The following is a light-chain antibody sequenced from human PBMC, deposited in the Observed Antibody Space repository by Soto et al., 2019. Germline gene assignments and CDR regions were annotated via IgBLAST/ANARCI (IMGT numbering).Light chain of an antibody. Sequence: QSALTQPASVSGSPGQSITISCAGTSSDVGGYNYVSWYQQHPGKAPKLMIYDVSNRPSGVSNRFSGSKSGNTASLTISGLQEEDEADYYCSSYTSSSTLGVVFGGGTKLTVL. V-gene: IGLV2-14*01. CDR1: SSDVGGYNY. CDR3: SSYTSSSTLGVV. CDR2: DVS. J-gene: IGLJ2*01.